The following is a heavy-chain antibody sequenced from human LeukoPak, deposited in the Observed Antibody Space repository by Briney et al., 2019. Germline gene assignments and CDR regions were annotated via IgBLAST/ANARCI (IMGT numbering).Heavy chain of an antibody. CDR3: ARGSGSYRAEYFQH. CDR1: GGSISRGSYY. V-gene: IGHV4-61*02. D-gene: IGHD1-26*01. CDR2: IYTSGST. Sequence: SETLSLTCTVSGGSISRGSYYWSWIRQPAGKGLEWIGRIYTSGSTNYNPSLKSRVTISVDTSKNQFSLKLSSVTAANTAVYYCARGSGSYRAEYFQHWGQGTLVTVSS. J-gene: IGHJ1*01.